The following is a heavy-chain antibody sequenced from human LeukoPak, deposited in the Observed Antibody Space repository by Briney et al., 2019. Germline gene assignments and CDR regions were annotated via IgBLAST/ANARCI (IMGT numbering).Heavy chain of an antibody. CDR1: GFTFSSYA. CDR3: ATSRTFDY. Sequence: HPGGSLRLSCAASGFTFSSYAMHWVRQAPGKGLGWVAVISYDGSNKYYADSVKGRFTISRDNAENTLYLQMNSLRVDDTAVYYCATSRTFDYWGQGTLVTVSS. V-gene: IGHV3-30*04. J-gene: IGHJ4*02. CDR2: ISYDGSNK.